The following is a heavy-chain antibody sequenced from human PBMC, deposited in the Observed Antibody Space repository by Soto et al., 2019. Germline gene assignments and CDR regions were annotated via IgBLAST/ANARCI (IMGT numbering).Heavy chain of an antibody. D-gene: IGHD5-12*01. Sequence: GESLKISCKGSGYSFTSYWIGWVRQMPGKGLEWMGIIYPGDSDTRYSPSFQGQVTISADKSISTAYLQWSSLKASDIAMYFCARNPLSTIGAFDIWGQGTMVTVSS. CDR1: GYSFTSYW. J-gene: IGHJ3*02. CDR2: IYPGDSDT. V-gene: IGHV5-51*01. CDR3: ARNPLSTIGAFDI.